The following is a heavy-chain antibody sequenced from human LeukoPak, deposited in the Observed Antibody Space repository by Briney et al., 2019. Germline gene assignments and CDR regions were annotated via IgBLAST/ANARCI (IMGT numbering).Heavy chain of an antibody. V-gene: IGHV1-2*02. Sequence: ASVKVSCKASGYTFTGYYMHWVRQAPGQGLEWMGWISPNSGGTNYAQKFQGGVTMTRDTSISTAYMELSRLRSDDTAVYYCARVWHDYVWGSYRPTTECYFDYWGQGTLVTVSS. J-gene: IGHJ4*02. CDR1: GYTFTGYY. CDR3: ARVWHDYVWGSYRPTTECYFDY. D-gene: IGHD3-16*02. CDR2: ISPNSGGT.